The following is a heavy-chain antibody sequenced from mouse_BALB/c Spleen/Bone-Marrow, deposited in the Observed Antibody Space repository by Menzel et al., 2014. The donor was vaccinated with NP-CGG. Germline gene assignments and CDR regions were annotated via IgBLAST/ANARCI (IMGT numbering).Heavy chain of an antibody. CDR2: IYPGNGDT. D-gene: IGHD1-1*01. CDR1: GYTFTSYN. Sequence: QVQLQQSGAELVKPGASVKMSCKASGYTFTSYNMHWVKQTPGQGLEWIGAIYPGNGDTSYNQKFKGKATLTADKSSSTAYMQLSSLTSEDSAVYYCARVRRGGMDYWGQGTSVTVSS. J-gene: IGHJ4*01. CDR3: ARVRRGGMDY. V-gene: IGHV1-12*01.